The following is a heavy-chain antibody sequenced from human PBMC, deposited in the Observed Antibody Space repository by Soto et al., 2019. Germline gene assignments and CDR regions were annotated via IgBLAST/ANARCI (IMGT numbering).Heavy chain of an antibody. CDR2: VDYSGTA. CDR1: SGSISVTNVF. Sequence: SETLSLTCTVSSGSISVTNVFWGWVRQPPGKGLEWIGNVDYSGTAYFSPSLATRVTFHVDTSKNQFSLTIYSVTAADKAVYYCARITVRHLVYWCQGILVTVS. V-gene: IGHV4-39*01. J-gene: IGHJ4*01. D-gene: IGHD1-20*01. CDR3: ARITVRHLVY.